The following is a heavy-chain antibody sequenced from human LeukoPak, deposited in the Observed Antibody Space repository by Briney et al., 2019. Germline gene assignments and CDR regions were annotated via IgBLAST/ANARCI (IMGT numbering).Heavy chain of an antibody. CDR3: ARLVAAAGSSQALDY. CDR2: INHSGST. V-gene: IGHV4-34*01. J-gene: IGHJ4*02. CDR1: GGSFSGYY. D-gene: IGHD6-13*01. Sequence: PSETLSLTCAVYGGSFSGYYWSWIRQPPGKGLEWIGEINHSGSTNYNPSLKSRVTISVDTSKNQFSLKLSSVTAADTAVYYCARLVAAAGSSQALDYWGQGTLVTVSS.